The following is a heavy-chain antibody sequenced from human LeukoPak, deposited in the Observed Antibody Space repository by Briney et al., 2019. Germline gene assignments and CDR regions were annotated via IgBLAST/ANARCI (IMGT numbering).Heavy chain of an antibody. Sequence: SETLSLTCTVSGGSISSSSYYWGWIRQPPGKGLEWIGSIYYSGSTYYNPSLKSRVTISVDTSKNQFSLKLSSVTAADTAVYYCARHPVQQWDRDHLYFQHWGQGTLVTVSS. V-gene: IGHV4-39*01. CDR1: GGSISSSSYY. J-gene: IGHJ1*01. CDR2: IYYSGST. D-gene: IGHD1-14*01. CDR3: ARHPVQQWDRDHLYFQH.